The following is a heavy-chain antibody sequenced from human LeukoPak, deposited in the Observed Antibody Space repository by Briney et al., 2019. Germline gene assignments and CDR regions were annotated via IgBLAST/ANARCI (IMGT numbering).Heavy chain of an antibody. J-gene: IGHJ4*02. V-gene: IGHV4-39*01. Sequence: SETLSLTCTVSGGSISSYYWGWIRQPPGKGLEWIGSIYYSGSTYYNPSLKSRVTISVDTSKNQFSLKLSSVTAADTAVYYCASFSGYSSSWIDYWGQGTLVTVSS. CDR2: IYYSGST. CDR1: GGSISSYY. D-gene: IGHD6-13*01. CDR3: ASFSGYSSSWIDY.